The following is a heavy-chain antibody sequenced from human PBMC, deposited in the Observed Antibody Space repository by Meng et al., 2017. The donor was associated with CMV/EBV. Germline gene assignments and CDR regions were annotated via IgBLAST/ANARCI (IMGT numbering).Heavy chain of an antibody. CDR1: GYTFTSYG. D-gene: IGHD3-3*01. CDR2: ISAYNGNT. CDR3: ARDGVGYYDFWSGYPLGGYYYGMDV. V-gene: IGHV1-18*01. J-gene: IGHJ6*02. Sequence: ASVKVSCKASGYTFTSYGISWVRQAPGQGLEWMGWISAYNGNTNYAQKLQGRVTMTTDTSTSTAYMELRSLRSDDTAVYYCARDGVGYYDFWSGYPLGGYYYGMDVWGQGTLVTVS.